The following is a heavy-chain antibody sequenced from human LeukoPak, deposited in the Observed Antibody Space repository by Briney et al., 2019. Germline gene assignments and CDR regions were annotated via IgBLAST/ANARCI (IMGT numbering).Heavy chain of an antibody. J-gene: IGHJ6*02. CDR2: IYTSGST. CDR1: GGSISSYY. Sequence: KPSETLSLTCTVSGGSISSYYWSWIRQPAGKGLEWIGRIYTSGSTNYNPSLKSRVTMSVDTSKNQFSLKLSSVTAADTAVYYCARGGSDSSGWYPYYYGMDVWGQGTTVTVSS. D-gene: IGHD6-19*01. CDR3: ARGGSDSSGWYPYYYGMDV. V-gene: IGHV4-4*07.